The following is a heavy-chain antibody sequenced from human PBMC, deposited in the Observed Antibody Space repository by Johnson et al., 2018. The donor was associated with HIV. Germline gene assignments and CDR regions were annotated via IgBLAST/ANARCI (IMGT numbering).Heavy chain of an antibody. V-gene: IGHV3-64*01. CDR2: INTNGNST. D-gene: IGHD6-13*01. CDR1: GFTFRSYA. CDR3: ARECSSTRWTYGFDI. J-gene: IGHJ3*02. Sequence: EVQLLESGGGLVQPGGSLRLSCATSGFTFRSYAMHWVRQAPGRGLEHVSGINTNGNSTHYANSVKGRFTISRDNSKNTLYLQMNSLRAEDTAVYYCARECSSTRWTYGFDIWGQGTMVTVSS.